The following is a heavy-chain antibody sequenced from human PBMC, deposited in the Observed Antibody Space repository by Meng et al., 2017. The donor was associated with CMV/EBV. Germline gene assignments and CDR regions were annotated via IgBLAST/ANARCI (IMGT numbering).Heavy chain of an antibody. CDR2: IYWDDDK. J-gene: IGHJ4*02. D-gene: IGHD4-17*01. CDR1: GFSLSTSGVG. V-gene: IGHV2-5*02. Sequence: QTTLKGSDPPLENPPQTLALTCPFSGFSLSTSGVGVGWIRQPPGKALERLALIYWDDDKRYSPSLKSRLTITKDTSKNQVVLTMTNMDPVDTATYYCARGGLRGFDYWGQGTLVTVSS. CDR3: ARGGLRGFDY.